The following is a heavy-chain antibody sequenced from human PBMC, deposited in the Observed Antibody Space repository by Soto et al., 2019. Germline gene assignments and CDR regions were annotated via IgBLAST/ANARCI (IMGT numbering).Heavy chain of an antibody. J-gene: IGHJ4*02. D-gene: IGHD6-13*01. Sequence: TLSLTCAVSGGSISSSNWWSWVRQPPGKGLEWIGEIYHSGSTNYNPSLKSRVTISVDKSKNQFSLKLSSVTAADTAVYYCARDSGILGIAAAGTGDYWGQGTLVTVSS. CDR3: ARDSGILGIAAAGTGDY. V-gene: IGHV4-4*02. CDR2: IYHSGST. CDR1: GGSISSSNW.